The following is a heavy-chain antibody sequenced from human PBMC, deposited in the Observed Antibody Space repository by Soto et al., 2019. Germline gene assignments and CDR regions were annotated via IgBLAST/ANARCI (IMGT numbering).Heavy chain of an antibody. V-gene: IGHV3-30*03. Sequence: GGSLRLSCAASGFTFSSYGMHWVRQAPGKGLEWVAVISYDGSNKYYADSVKGRFTISRDNSKNTLYLQMNSLRAKDTAVYYCARDGVIAAAGTSYFDYWGQGTLVTVSS. J-gene: IGHJ4*02. D-gene: IGHD6-13*01. CDR1: GFTFSSYG. CDR2: ISYDGSNK. CDR3: ARDGVIAAAGTSYFDY.